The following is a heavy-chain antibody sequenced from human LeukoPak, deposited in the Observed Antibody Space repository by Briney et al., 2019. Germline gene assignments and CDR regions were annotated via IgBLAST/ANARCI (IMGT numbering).Heavy chain of an antibody. J-gene: IGHJ4*02. CDR2: IIPIFGTA. Sequence: GASVTVSYKASGGTFSSYAISWVRQAPGQGLEWMGRIIPIFGTANYAQKFQGRVTITTDESTSTAYMELSSLRSEDTAVYYCARDMYYDSSGYYSRLFDYWGQGTLVTVSS. D-gene: IGHD3-22*01. CDR3: ARDMYYDSSGYYSRLFDY. CDR1: GGTFSSYA. V-gene: IGHV1-69*05.